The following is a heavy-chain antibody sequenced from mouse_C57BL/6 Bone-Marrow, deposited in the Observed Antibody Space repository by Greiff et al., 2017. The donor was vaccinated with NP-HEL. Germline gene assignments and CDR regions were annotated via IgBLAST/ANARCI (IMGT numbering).Heavy chain of an antibody. CDR1: GFTFSSYG. CDR2: ISSGGSYT. J-gene: IGHJ2*01. Sequence: EVKLMESGGDLVKPGGSLKLSCAASGFTFSSYGMSWVRQTPDKRLEWVATISSGGSYTYYPDSVKGRFTISRDKAKNTLYLHMSRLKSEDTAMYYCVPYYFDYWGQGTTLTVSS. CDR3: VPYYFDY. V-gene: IGHV5-6*01.